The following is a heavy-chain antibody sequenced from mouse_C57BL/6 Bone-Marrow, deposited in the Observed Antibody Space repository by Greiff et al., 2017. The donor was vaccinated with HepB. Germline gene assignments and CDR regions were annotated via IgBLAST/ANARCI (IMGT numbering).Heavy chain of an antibody. D-gene: IGHD4-1*01. Sequence: EVKVVESGGDLVKPGGSLKLSCAASGFTFSSYGMSWVRQTPDKRLEWVATISSGGSYTYYPDSVKGRFTISRDNAKNTLYLQMSSLKSEDTAMYYCAINWVWFAYWGQGTLVTVSA. J-gene: IGHJ3*01. CDR1: GFTFSSYG. V-gene: IGHV5-6*01. CDR2: ISSGGSYT. CDR3: AINWVWFAY.